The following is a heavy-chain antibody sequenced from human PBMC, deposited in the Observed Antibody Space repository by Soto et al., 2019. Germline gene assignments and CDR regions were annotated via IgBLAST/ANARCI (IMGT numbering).Heavy chain of an antibody. D-gene: IGHD3-3*02. CDR3: ARLPSRHLVDY. CDR2: MFYGVST. Sequence: SETLSLTCAVSGSSINSSGYYWGWIRQPPGKGLEWIGSMFYGVSTYYNPSLKSRVTVSVDTSKNQFSLNLRSVTAADTAVYYCARLPSRHLVDYWGQGTLVTVSS. V-gene: IGHV4-39*01. J-gene: IGHJ4*02. CDR1: GSSINSSGYY.